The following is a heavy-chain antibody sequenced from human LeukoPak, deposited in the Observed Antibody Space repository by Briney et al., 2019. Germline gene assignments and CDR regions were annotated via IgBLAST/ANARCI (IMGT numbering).Heavy chain of an antibody. Sequence: SQTLSLTCAISGDSVSSNSAAWNWIRQSPSRGLEWLGRTYYRSKWYNDYGESVRSRITIKPDTSKNQFTLQLNSVTPEDTAVYYCAVVLGTIYYYGMDVWGQGTTVTVSS. V-gene: IGHV6-1*01. D-gene: IGHD2-15*01. CDR3: AVVLGTIYYYGMDV. J-gene: IGHJ6*02. CDR1: GDSVSSNSAA. CDR2: TYYRSKWYN.